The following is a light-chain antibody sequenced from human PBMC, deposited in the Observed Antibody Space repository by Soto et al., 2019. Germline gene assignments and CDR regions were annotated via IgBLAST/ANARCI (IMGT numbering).Light chain of an antibody. CDR2: GNT. CDR1: NSNIGSNYD. V-gene: IGLV1-40*01. CDR3: QSYDSRLSGYV. Sequence: QSVLTQPPSVSGAPGQRVTISCTGSNSNIGSNYDVIWYQQLPGTAPKLLIYGNTHRPSGVPHRFSGSKSGTLASLAITGLQPEDEAHYYCQSYDSRLSGYVFGSGTKLTVL. J-gene: IGLJ1*01.